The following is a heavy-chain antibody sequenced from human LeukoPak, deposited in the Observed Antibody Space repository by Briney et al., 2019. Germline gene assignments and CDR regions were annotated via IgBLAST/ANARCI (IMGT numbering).Heavy chain of an antibody. V-gene: IGHV4-59*01. D-gene: IGHD2-2*01. CDR1: GGSISSYY. CDR3: ARAQIVVPAATSYYYYYGMDV. CDR2: IYYSGST. J-gene: IGHJ6*02. Sequence: PSETLSLTCTVSGGSISSYYWSWIRQPPGKGLEWIGYIYYSGSTNYNPSLKSRVTISVDTSKNQFSLKLSSVTAADTAVYYCARAQIVVPAATSYYYYYGMDVWGQGTTVTVSS.